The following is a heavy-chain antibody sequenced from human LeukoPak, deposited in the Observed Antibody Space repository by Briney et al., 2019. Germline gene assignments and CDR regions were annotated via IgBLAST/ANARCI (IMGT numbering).Heavy chain of an antibody. V-gene: IGHV3-53*01. Sequence: GESLRLSCAASGFTVSSNYMSWVRQAPGKGLEWVSVIYSGGSTYYADSVKGRFTISRDNSKNTLYLQMNSLRAEDTAVYYCARESVVAQNFDYWGQGTLVTVSS. CDR2: IYSGGST. D-gene: IGHD5-12*01. CDR1: GFTVSSNY. J-gene: IGHJ4*02. CDR3: ARESVVAQNFDY.